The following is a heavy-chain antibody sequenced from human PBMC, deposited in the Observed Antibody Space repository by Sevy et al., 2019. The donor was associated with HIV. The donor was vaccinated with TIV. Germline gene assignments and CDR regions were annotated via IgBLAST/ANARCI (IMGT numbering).Heavy chain of an antibody. Sequence: GGSPRLSCAASGFRFSNYAMSWVRLAPGKGLEWVSAVTGIGDSTYYADSVKGRFTISRDNSKNTLYVEMNSLRAEDTAVYYCAKGPSGSRVPSLDGWGQGTLVTVSS. D-gene: IGHD1-26*01. J-gene: IGHJ4*02. CDR1: GFRFSNYA. CDR3: AKGPSGSRVPSLDG. V-gene: IGHV3-23*01. CDR2: VTGIGDST.